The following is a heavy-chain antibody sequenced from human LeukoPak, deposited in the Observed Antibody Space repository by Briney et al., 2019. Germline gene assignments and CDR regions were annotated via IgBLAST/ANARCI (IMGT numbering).Heavy chain of an antibody. CDR1: GFSTRTYS. CDR3: ARDGPPAGAGDFDY. V-gene: IGHV3-48*01. Sequence: GGSLRLSCAASGFSTRTYSMGWVRQAPGKGLEWVSYIGSTSIYADSVKGRFTISRDNAKDTLYLQMNSLRAEDTAVYYCARDGPPAGAGDFDYWGQGAPVTVSS. D-gene: IGHD2-2*01. CDR2: IGSTSI. J-gene: IGHJ4*02.